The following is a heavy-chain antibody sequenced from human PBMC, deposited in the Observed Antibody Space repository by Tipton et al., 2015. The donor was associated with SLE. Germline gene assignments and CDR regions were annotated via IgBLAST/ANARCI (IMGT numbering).Heavy chain of an antibody. J-gene: IGHJ6*02. D-gene: IGHD2-15*01. V-gene: IGHV4-38-2*02. Sequence: TLSLTCTVSGYSISRAYYWGWIRQSPGKGLEWIGSIFHDGSTYYNPSLKSRVTISVDTSKNQFSLKLSSVTAADTAVYYCARLLSPGSWGSLVWGQGTTVTVSS. CDR1: GYSISRAYY. CDR3: ARLLSPGSWGSLV. CDR2: IFHDGST.